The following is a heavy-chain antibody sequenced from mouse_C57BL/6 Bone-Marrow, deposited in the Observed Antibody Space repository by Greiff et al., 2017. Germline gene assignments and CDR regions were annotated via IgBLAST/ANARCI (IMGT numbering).Heavy chain of an antibody. CDR1: GYTFTDYE. CDR3: KRGSSTIITHYYAMDY. Sequence: QVQLQQSGAELVRPGASVTLSCKASGYTFTDYEMHWVKQTPVHGLEWIGAIDPETGGTAYNQKFKGKAILTADKSSSTTYIELRSLTSEDSAVYNYKRGSSTIITHYYAMDYWGQGTSVTVSS. V-gene: IGHV1-15*01. CDR2: IDPETGGT. J-gene: IGHJ4*01. D-gene: IGHD2-5*01.